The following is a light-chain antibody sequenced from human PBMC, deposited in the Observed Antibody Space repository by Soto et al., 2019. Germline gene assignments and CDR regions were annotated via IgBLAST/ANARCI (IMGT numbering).Light chain of an antibody. CDR2: ENN. Sequence: QSVLTQPPSVSAAPGQKVTISCSGSSSNIGNNYVSWYQQLPGTAPKLLIYENNKRPSGIPDRFSGSKSGTPATLGIPGLRPGDEADYYGGPWDSTLGGGVFGGGTKLTVL. J-gene: IGLJ3*02. CDR3: GPWDSTLGGGV. CDR1: SSNIGNNY. V-gene: IGLV1-51*02.